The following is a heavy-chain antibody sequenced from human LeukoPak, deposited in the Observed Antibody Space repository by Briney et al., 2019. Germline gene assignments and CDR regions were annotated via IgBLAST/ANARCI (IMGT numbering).Heavy chain of an antibody. J-gene: IGHJ4*02. V-gene: IGHV3-74*01. CDR1: GFTFNSYW. Sequence: GGSLRLSCLASGFTFNSYWMHWVRQAPGKGLVWVSRINSDGSSTTYADSVKGRFTISRDNAKNTLYLQMNSLRAEDTAVYYCARISYGSNAHCDCWGQGTLVSVSS. D-gene: IGHD4-23*01. CDR2: INSDGSST. CDR3: ARISYGSNAHCDC.